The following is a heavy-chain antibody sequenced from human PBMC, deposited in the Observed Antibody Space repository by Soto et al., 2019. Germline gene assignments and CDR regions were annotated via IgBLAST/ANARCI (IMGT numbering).Heavy chain of an antibody. D-gene: IGHD3-10*01. CDR2: INPNSGNI. Sequence: VASVKVSCKASGNTFTSYDINWVRQATGHGLEWMGWINPNSGNIGYAQKFQGRVTMTRDTAIGTAYMEVSRLRSDDTAVYYCARGRASGSYYLLDYWGQGTLVTVS. J-gene: IGHJ4*02. CDR3: ARGRASGSYYLLDY. V-gene: IGHV1-8*01. CDR1: GNTFTSYD.